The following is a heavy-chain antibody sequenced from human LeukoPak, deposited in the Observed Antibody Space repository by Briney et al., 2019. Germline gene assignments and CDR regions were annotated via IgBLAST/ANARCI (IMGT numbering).Heavy chain of an antibody. J-gene: IGHJ4*02. Sequence: GASVKVSCKASGGTFSSYAISWVRQAPGQGLEWMGGIIPIFGTANYAQKFQGRVTMTRDTSTSTVYMELSSLRSEDTAVYYCARVYGGNPRGPFDYWGQGTLVTVSS. V-gene: IGHV1-69*05. CDR3: ARVYGGNPRGPFDY. D-gene: IGHD4-23*01. CDR1: GGTFSSYA. CDR2: IIPIFGTA.